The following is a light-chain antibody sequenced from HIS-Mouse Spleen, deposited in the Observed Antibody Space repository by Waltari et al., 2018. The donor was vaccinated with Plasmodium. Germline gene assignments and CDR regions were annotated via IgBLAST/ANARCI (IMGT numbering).Light chain of an antibody. CDR2: SQN. CDR1: SGSVSTSYY. CDR3: VLYMGSGTVV. V-gene: IGLV8-61*01. J-gene: IGLJ2*01. Sequence: QTVVTQEPSFSVSPGGTVTLTCGLSSGSVSTSYYPSWYQQTPGQAPRTLIHSQNTRSPGVPDRFSSSILGNKAALTITGAQADDESDYYCVLYMGSGTVVFGGGTKLTVL.